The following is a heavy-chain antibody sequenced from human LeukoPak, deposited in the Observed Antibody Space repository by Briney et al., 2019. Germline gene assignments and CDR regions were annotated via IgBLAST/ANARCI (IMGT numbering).Heavy chain of an antibody. V-gene: IGHV4-59*12. Sequence: SETLSLTCSVSGGSISSYYWSWIRQPPGKGLEWIGYMYYSGSTNYNPSLKSRVTISVDTSKNQFSLKLSSVTAADTAVYYCASTYCSSTSCYKDFDYWGQGTLVTVSS. J-gene: IGHJ4*02. CDR3: ASTYCSSTSCYKDFDY. CDR1: GGSISSYY. D-gene: IGHD2-2*01. CDR2: MYYSGST.